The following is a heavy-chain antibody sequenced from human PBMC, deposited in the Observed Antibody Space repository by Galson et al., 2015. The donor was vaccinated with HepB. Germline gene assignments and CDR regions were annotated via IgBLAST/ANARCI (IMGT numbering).Heavy chain of an antibody. J-gene: IGHJ4*02. CDR2: ISDSGGNT. D-gene: IGHD1-26*01. V-gene: IGHV3-23*01. Sequence: SLRLSCAASKFIFSNYGMTWVRQASGKGLEWVSGISDSGGNTFYADSVKGRFTISRDNSKNTLYLQMNSLRAEDTAVYYCAKSEVGPVVPGFDFWGQGTLVTVSS. CDR3: AKSEVGPVVPGFDF. CDR1: KFIFSNYG.